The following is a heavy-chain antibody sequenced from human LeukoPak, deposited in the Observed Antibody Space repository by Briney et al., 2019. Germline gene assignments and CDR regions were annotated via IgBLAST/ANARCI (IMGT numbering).Heavy chain of an antibody. D-gene: IGHD2-2*01. Sequence: GGSLRLSCEASGFNFRTYGMSWVRQAPGKGLEWVSFISGFGGATDYADSVKGRFTISRDNAKNSLYLQMNSLRAEDTAVYYCARDRSSCYDYWGQGTLVTVSS. CDR2: ISGFGGAT. CDR1: GFNFRTYG. CDR3: ARDRSSCYDY. V-gene: IGHV3-21*01. J-gene: IGHJ4*02.